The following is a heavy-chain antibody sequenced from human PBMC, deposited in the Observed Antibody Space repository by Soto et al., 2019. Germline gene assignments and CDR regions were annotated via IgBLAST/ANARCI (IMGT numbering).Heavy chain of an antibody. CDR2: IDTSDSYI. CDR1: GYSFTNYW. J-gene: IGHJ5*02. D-gene: IGHD6-19*01. CDR3: ARSYSSGSNYFDP. V-gene: IGHV5-10-1*01. Sequence: GESLKISCKGSGYSFTNYWINWVRQMPGKGLEWMGRIDTSDSYINYSPSFQGHVTISADKSISTAYLQWSSPKASDTAIYYCARSYSSGSNYFDPWGQGTLVTVSS.